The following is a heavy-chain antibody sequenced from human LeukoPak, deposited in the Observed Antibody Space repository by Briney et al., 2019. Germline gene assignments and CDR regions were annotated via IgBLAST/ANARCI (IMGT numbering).Heavy chain of an antibody. CDR2: NYHSGTT. J-gene: IGHJ4*02. V-gene: IGHV4-38-2*01. CDR1: GYSISSGYY. Sequence: SETLSLTCAVSGYSISSGYYCGWIRQPPGKVLEWIGSNYHSGTTYYNPSLNSLAITSVASTKNQFPLKLSSVTAADTAVYYCARHEDPWGYFDYWGQGTLVTVSS. CDR3: ARHEDPWGYFDY. D-gene: IGHD3-16*01.